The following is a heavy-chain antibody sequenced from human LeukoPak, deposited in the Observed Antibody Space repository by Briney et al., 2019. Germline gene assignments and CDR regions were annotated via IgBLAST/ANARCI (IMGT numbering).Heavy chain of an antibody. CDR2: INPNSGGT. CDR1: GYTLTDYY. CDR3: ARVGYYESSGYYGY. J-gene: IGHJ4*02. D-gene: IGHD3-22*01. V-gene: IGHV1-2*06. Sequence: ASVKVSCKASGYTLTDYYMHWVRQAPGQGLEWMGRINPNSGGTNYAQKFQGRVTMTRDTSISTVYMEPSRLRSDDTAVYYCARVGYYESSGYYGYWGQGTLVTVSS.